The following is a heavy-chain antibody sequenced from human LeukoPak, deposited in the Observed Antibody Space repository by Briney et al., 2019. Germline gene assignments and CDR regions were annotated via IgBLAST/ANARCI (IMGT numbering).Heavy chain of an antibody. D-gene: IGHD3-10*01. Sequence: ASVKVSCKASGGTFSSYAISWVRQAPGQGLEWMGGIIPIFGTANYAQKFQGRVTITADKSTSTAYMELSRLRSDDTAVYYCARDELWFGVHYFDYWGQGTLVTVSS. CDR2: IIPIFGTA. CDR3: ARDELWFGVHYFDY. J-gene: IGHJ4*02. V-gene: IGHV1-69*06. CDR1: GGTFSSYA.